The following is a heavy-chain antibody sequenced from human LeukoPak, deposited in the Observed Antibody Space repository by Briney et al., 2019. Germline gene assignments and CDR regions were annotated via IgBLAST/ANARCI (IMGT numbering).Heavy chain of an antibody. D-gene: IGHD3-22*01. CDR1: GGSISSSSLY. CDR2: IYYTGST. V-gene: IGHV4-39*07. CDR3: ARVYYYDSSGPFDY. Sequence: PSETLSLTCTVSGGSISSSSLYWGWIRQPPGRGLEWIGSIYYTGSTYYNTSLKSRVTISVDTSKNQFSLKLSSVTAADTAVYYCARVYYYDSSGPFDYWGQGTLVTVSS. J-gene: IGHJ4*02.